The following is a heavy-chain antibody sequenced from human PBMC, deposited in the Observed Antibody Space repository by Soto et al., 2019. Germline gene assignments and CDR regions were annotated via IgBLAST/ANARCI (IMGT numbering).Heavy chain of an antibody. D-gene: IGHD4-17*01. V-gene: IGHV3-23*01. Sequence: EVQMLESGGGLVQPGGSLRLSCVASGFTFSTYAMTWVRQAPGKGPAWVSAISAGGGSTYYADSVKGRFTMSRDNSKNTLYLQMNSLRAEDTAIYYCASTVTFDSWGQGTLVTVSA. J-gene: IGHJ4*02. CDR3: ASTVTFDS. CDR1: GFTFSTYA. CDR2: ISAGGGST.